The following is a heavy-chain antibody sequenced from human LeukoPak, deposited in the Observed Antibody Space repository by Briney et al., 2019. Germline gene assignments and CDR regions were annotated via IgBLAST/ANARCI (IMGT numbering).Heavy chain of an antibody. D-gene: IGHD3-22*01. CDR3: ARGLYYYDSSGYYGEYFQH. Sequence: GGSLRLSCAASGFTFSSYAMRWVRQAPGKGLEWVAAISGNGGSTYYADSVKGRFTISRDNSKNTLYLQMNSLRAEDTAVYYCARGLYYYDSSGYYGEYFQHWGQGTLVTVSS. J-gene: IGHJ1*01. CDR2: ISGNGGST. V-gene: IGHV3-23*01. CDR1: GFTFSSYA.